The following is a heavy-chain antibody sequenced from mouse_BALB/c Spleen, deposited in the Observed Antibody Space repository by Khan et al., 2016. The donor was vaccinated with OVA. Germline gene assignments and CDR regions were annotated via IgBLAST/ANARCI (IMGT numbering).Heavy chain of an antibody. D-gene: IGHD1-1*01. CDR3: ARVYGGDFDY. V-gene: IGHV3-2*02. Sequence: EVQLQESGPGLVKPSQSLSLTCTVTGYSITSDYAWNWIRQFPGNKLERMGFISYSGNTNYNPSLKSRISITRDTSKNQFFLQLNSVTTEDTARYYCARVYGGDFDYWGQGTTLTVSS. J-gene: IGHJ2*01. CDR1: GYSITSDYA. CDR2: ISYSGNT.